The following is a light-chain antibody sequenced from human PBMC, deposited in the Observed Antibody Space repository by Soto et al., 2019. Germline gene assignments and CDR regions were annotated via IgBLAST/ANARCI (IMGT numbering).Light chain of an antibody. V-gene: IGKV1-9*01. CDR3: QQLKDYPLN. J-gene: IGKJ3*01. CDR1: RDISGY. CDR2: GAS. Sequence: DIQLTQSPSFLSASVGDRVTITCRASRDISGYLGWYQQKPGRAPELLIYGASSLQSGVPSRFSGSGSGTEFTLTISSLQPVDFATYGCQQLKDYPLNFGPGNKVDIK.